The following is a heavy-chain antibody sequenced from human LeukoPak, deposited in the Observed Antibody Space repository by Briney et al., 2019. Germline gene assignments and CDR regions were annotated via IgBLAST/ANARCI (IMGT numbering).Heavy chain of an antibody. CDR3: ARGPGAAAFDP. CDR1: GGSFSGYY. CDR2: INHSGST. D-gene: IGHD6-13*01. Sequence: PSETLSLTCAVYGGSFSGYYWSWIRQPPGKGLEWIGEINHSGSTNYNPSLKSRVTISVDTSKNQFSLKLSSVTAADTAVYYCARGPGAAAFDPWGQGTLVTVSS. V-gene: IGHV4-34*01. J-gene: IGHJ5*02.